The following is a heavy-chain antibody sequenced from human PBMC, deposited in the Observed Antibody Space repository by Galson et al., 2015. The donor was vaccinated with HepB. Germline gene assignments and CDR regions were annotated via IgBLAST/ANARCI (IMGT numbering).Heavy chain of an antibody. CDR1: GYTFTNYG. J-gene: IGHJ4*02. Sequence: QSGAEVKKPGESLKISCKASGYTFTNYGFSWVRQAPGQGLEWMGWISAYNGNTNYAQKVQGRVTMTTDTSTSTAHMDLRSLRSDDTAVYYCARDTVQTGITGSSTFDYWGQGTLVIVSS. CDR3: ARDTVQTGITGSSTFDY. CDR2: ISAYNGNT. V-gene: IGHV1-18*01. D-gene: IGHD1-20*01.